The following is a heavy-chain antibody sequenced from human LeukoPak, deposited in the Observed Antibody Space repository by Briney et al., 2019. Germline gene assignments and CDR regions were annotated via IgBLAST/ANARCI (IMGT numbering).Heavy chain of an antibody. CDR3: ARDVSMDIGGSDC. CDR2: ISGSGGST. V-gene: IGHV3-23*01. Sequence: GGSLRLSCAASGFTFSSYAMSWVRQAPGKGLEWVSAISGSGGSTYYADAVKGRFTMSRDNSKNTLYLQLNSLRAEDTAVYYCARDVSMDIGGSDCWGPGTLVTVSS. D-gene: IGHD2-2*03. J-gene: IGHJ4*02. CDR1: GFTFSSYA.